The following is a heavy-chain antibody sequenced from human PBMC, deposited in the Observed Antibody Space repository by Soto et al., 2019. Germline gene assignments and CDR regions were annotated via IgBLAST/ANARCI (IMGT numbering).Heavy chain of an antibody. CDR3: AKEFSRFADSDF. CDR1: GFSFSAYT. Sequence: GGFLRLSCAAFGFSFSAYTMAWVRQAPGKGLEWVSAIGPSGDGTYYAASVKGRFTISRDNSKSTLYLQMSSLRVEDTAVYFCAKEFSRFADSDFWGQGTQVTVSS. J-gene: IGHJ4*02. CDR2: IGPSGDGT. V-gene: IGHV3-23*01. D-gene: IGHD3-16*01.